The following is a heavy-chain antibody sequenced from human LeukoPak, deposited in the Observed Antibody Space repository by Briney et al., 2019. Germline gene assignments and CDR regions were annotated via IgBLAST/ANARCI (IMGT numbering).Heavy chain of an antibody. Sequence: GRSLRLSCAASGFTFSSYAMHWVRQVPGKGLEWVSGIGRNSDYIAYVDSVKGRFTISRDNAENSLYLQMNSLRVEDMALYHCVRESCTGATCRGFLDYWGQGTLVTVSS. CDR2: IGRNSDYI. J-gene: IGHJ4*02. CDR1: GFTFSSYA. D-gene: IGHD2-8*02. V-gene: IGHV3-9*03. CDR3: VRESCTGATCRGFLDY.